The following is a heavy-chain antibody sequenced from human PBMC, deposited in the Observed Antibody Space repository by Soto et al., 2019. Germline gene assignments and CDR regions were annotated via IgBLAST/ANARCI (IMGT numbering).Heavy chain of an antibody. CDR1: GYSFTIYW. CDR3: ARHWAYYDSSGYYLDY. J-gene: IGHJ4*02. D-gene: IGHD3-22*01. V-gene: IGHV5-51*01. Sequence: PGESLKISCKGSGYSFTIYWIGWVRQMPGKGLEWMGIIYPGDSDTRYSPSFQGQVTISADKSISTAYLQWSSLKASDTAMYYCARHWAYYDSSGYYLDYWGQGTLVTVSS. CDR2: IYPGDSDT.